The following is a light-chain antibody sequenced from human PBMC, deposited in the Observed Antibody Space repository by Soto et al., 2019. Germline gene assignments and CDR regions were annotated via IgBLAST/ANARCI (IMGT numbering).Light chain of an antibody. J-gene: IGLJ2*01. CDR1: RSNIGGNA. V-gene: IGLV1-44*01. CDR2: AND. Sequence: QSVLTQPPSVSGTPVQRVTISCSGSRSNIGGNAVTWYQQVPGTAPKLLIYANDQRPSGISDRFSGSKSSTSASLAISGLQAEDEADYYCAVWDDNLRGLFGGGTKLTVL. CDR3: AVWDDNLRGL.